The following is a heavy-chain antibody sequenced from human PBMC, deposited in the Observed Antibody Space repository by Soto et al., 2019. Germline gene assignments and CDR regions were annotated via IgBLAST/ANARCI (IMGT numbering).Heavy chain of an antibody. CDR1: GFIFGDYA. V-gene: IGHV3-49*03. D-gene: IGHD5-12*01. CDR3: TRGYSGSRLDDAFDI. CDR2: IRSKAYGGTT. Sequence: GGSLRLSCTASGFIFGDYAMSWFRQAPGKGLEWVGFIRSKAYGGTTQYAASVKGRFTISRDDSKSIAYLQMNSLKTEDTAVYYCTRGYSGSRLDDAFDIWGQGTMVTVSS. J-gene: IGHJ3*02.